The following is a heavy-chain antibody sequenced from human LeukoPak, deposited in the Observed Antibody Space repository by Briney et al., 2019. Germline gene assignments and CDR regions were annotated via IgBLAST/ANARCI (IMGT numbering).Heavy chain of an antibody. V-gene: IGHV1-2*02. D-gene: IGHD3-22*01. J-gene: IGHJ4*02. CDR1: GYTFTGYY. CDR2: INPNSGGT. CDR3: ARMGISSGYYPFDY. Sequence: ASVKVSCKASGYTFTGYYMHWVRPAPGQGLEWMGWINPNSGGTNYAQKFQGRVTMTRDTSISTAYMELSRLRSDDTAVYYCARMGISSGYYPFDYWGQGTLVTVSS.